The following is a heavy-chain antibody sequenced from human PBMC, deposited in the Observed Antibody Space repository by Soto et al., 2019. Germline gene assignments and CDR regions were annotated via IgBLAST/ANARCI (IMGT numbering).Heavy chain of an antibody. CDR3: ARGPSCRCFDF. CDR1: GYPFTTIY. V-gene: IGHV1-3*01. J-gene: IGHJ4*02. Sequence: ASVKVSCKTSGYPFTTIYLHWMRQAPGQRLEWMGWINPANGDTKYSQKFLGRVSNTRDTSATTAYMELTSLTSDDTAVYYCARGPSCRCFDFWGQGTLVTVSS. CDR2: INPANGDT.